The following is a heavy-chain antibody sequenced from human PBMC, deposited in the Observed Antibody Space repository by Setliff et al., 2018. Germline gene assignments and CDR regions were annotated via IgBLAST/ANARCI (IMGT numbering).Heavy chain of an antibody. J-gene: IGHJ6*03. CDR3: ARSTETFSGEDFYFFYYMDV. Sequence: GGSLRLSCEGSGFSFSNYAMNWVRQAPGKRLEWVSGISGGGTSKYYADSVKGRFTISRDNSKNTLFLHMNSLRAEDTAKYSCARSTETFSGEDFYFFYYMDVWGKGTTVTVSS. CDR1: GFSFSNYA. V-gene: IGHV3-23*01. D-gene: IGHD4-4*01. CDR2: ISGGGTSK.